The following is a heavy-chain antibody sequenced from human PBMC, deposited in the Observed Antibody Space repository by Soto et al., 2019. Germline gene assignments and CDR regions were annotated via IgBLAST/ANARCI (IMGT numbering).Heavy chain of an antibody. Sequence: SETLSLTCTVSGGSFTSGGYYWSWIRQRPGKGLEWIGYISYSGDTNYNPSLQSRVTISADASRSHFSLKLSSVSAADTAVYYCAREIGGDNYGFDSWGQVILVTVSX. CDR1: GGSFTSGGYY. CDR2: ISYSGDT. J-gene: IGHJ4*02. D-gene: IGHD3-10*01. CDR3: AREIGGDNYGFDS. V-gene: IGHV4-31*03.